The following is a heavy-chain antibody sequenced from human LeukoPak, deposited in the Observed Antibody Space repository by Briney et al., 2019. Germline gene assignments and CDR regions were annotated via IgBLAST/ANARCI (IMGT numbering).Heavy chain of an antibody. CDR1: EYTFADYW. D-gene: IGHD4-23*01. J-gene: IGHJ6*02. V-gene: IGHV5-51*01. CDR2: IDPRDSDV. CDR3: ARHGGKTLYYFRGLDV. Sequence: KAGESLKISCQGSEYTFADYWIAWVRQMPGKGLEWMGIIDPRDSDVRYTPSFEGQVTISVDTSMNTAYLQWSSLKASDTARYFCARHGGKTLYYFRGLDVWGQGTTVTVYS.